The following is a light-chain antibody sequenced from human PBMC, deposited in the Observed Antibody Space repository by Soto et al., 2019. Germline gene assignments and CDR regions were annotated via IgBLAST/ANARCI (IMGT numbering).Light chain of an antibody. Sequence: QSVLTQPPSASGSPGQSVTISCTGTSSDVGGYNYVSWYQHHPGKAPKLMISEVTNRPSGVPDRFSGSKSGNTASLTVSGLQAEDEADYYCTSYSDSNTPYVFGTGTKDTDL. CDR2: EVT. J-gene: IGLJ1*01. CDR1: SSDVGGYNY. CDR3: TSYSDSNTPYV. V-gene: IGLV2-8*01.